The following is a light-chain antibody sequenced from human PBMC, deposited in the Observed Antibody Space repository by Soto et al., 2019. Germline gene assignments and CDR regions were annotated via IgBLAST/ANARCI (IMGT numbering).Light chain of an antibody. V-gene: IGLV2-11*01. CDR1: SSDVV. CDR2: YVS. J-gene: IGLJ3*02. Sequence: QSVLTQPRSVSGSPGQSVTISCTGTSSDVVSWYQQHPGKAPKLIIYYVSQRPSGVPDRFSGSQSGNTASLTISGLQAEEEADYCCCSSAGGFTWVFGGGTKVTVL. CDR3: CSSAGGFTWV.